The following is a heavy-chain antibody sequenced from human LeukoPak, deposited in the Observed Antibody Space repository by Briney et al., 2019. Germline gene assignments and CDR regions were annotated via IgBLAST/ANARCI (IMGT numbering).Heavy chain of an antibody. CDR1: GGTFSSYA. D-gene: IGHD2-2*02. Sequence: ASVKVSCKASGGTFSSYAISWVRQGPGQGLEWMGRIIPIFGIANYAQKFQGRVTITADKSTSTAYVELSSLRSEDTAVYYCARDKSDIVVVPAAIQDYYYYGMDVWGQGTTVTVSS. J-gene: IGHJ6*02. CDR3: ARDKSDIVVVPAAIQDYYYYGMDV. CDR2: IIPIFGIA. V-gene: IGHV1-69*04.